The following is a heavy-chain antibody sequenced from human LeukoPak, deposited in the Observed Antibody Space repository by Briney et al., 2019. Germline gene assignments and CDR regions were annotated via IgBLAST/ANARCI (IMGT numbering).Heavy chain of an antibody. Sequence: SQTLSLTCTVSGGSISSGGYYWSWIRQHPGKGLEWIGYIYYSRSTYYNPSLKSRVTISVDTSKNQFSLKLSSVTAADTAVYYCARDKSDNWNYYFDYWGQGTLVTVSS. V-gene: IGHV4-31*03. CDR1: GGSISSGGYY. CDR2: IYYSRST. J-gene: IGHJ4*02. CDR3: ARDKSDNWNYYFDY. D-gene: IGHD1-7*01.